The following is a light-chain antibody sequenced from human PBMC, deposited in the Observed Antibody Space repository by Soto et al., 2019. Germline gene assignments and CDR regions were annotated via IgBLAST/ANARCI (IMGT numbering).Light chain of an antibody. J-gene: IGLJ2*01. CDR1: SSDVCGYNY. CDR2: DVS. CDR3: SSYTNSSTHVV. V-gene: IGLV2-14*01. Sequence: QSALTQPASVSGSPGQSVNISCTRTSSDVCGYNYVSWYQQHTGKAPKLMIYDVSNRPSGVSDRFSGSKSGNTASLTISGLQAEDEDDYYCSSYTNSSTHVVFGGGTKLTVL.